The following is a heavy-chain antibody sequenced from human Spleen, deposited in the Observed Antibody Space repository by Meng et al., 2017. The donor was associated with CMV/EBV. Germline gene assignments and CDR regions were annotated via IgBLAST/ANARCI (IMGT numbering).Heavy chain of an antibody. CDR3: ASYLSGATTAYYYGMDV. CDR2: INPNSGGT. Sequence: ASVKVSCKASGYTFTGYYMHWVRQTPGQGLEWMGWINPNSGGTNYAQKFQGRVTMTRDTSISTASMELSSLRSEDTAVYYCASYLSGATTAYYYGMDVWGQGTTVTVSS. J-gene: IGHJ6*02. CDR1: GYTFTGYY. D-gene: IGHD1-26*01. V-gene: IGHV1-2*02.